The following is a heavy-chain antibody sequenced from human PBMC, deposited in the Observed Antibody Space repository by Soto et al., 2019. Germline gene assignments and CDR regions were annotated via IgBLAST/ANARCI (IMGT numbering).Heavy chain of an antibody. D-gene: IGHD6-13*01. CDR2: ISWNSGSI. V-gene: IGHV3-9*01. J-gene: IGHJ4*02. Sequence: GGSLRLSCAASGFTFDDYAMHWVRQAPGKGLEWVSGISWNSGSIGYADSVKGRFTISRDNAKNSLYLQMNSLRAEDTALYYCAKSDSIAAADFDYWGQGTLVTVSS. CDR3: AKSDSIAAADFDY. CDR1: GFTFDDYA.